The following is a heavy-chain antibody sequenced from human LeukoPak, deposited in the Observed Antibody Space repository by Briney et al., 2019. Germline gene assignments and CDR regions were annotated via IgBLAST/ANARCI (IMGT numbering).Heavy chain of an antibody. V-gene: IGHV4-4*02. CDR2: IYHSGGT. Sequence: SETLFLTCAVSGGSISSSTNWWSWVRQPPGKGLEWIGEIYHSGGTNYNPSLKSRITISVDKSQNQFSLKLSSVTAADTAVYYCARGYSYGYYFDYWGQGTLVTVSS. J-gene: IGHJ4*02. CDR1: GGSISSSTNW. CDR3: ARGYSYGYYFDY. D-gene: IGHD5-18*01.